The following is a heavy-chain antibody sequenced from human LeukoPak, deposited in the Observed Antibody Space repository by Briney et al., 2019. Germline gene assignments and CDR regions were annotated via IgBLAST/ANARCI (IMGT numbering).Heavy chain of an antibody. CDR2: ISAYNGNT. J-gene: IGHJ5*02. Sequence: ASVKVSCKASGYTFTSYGIIWVRQAPGQGLEWMGWISAYNGNTNYAQKLQGRVTMTTDTSTSTAYMELRSLRSDDTAVYYCARDGLGPWELLSWFDPWGQGTLVTVSS. D-gene: IGHD1-26*01. V-gene: IGHV1-18*01. CDR1: GYTFTSYG. CDR3: ARDGLGPWELLSWFDP.